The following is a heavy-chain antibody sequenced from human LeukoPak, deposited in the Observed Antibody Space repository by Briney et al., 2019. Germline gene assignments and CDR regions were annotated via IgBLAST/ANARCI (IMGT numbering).Heavy chain of an antibody. CDR3: ARAGYSYGIISYFDS. CDR2: VST. V-gene: IGHV4-39*01. D-gene: IGHD5-18*01. CDR1: GGSISSSSHY. J-gene: IGHJ4*02. Sequence: PSETLSLTCTVAGGSISSSSHYWGWIRQPPGKGLEWIGVSTYYNPSLKNRVTISRATSKNQFSLKLSSVTAADTAIYYCARAGYSYGIISYFDSWGQGTLVTVSS.